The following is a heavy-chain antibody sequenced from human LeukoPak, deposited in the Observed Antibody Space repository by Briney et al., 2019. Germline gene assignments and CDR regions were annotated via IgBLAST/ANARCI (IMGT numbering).Heavy chain of an antibody. Sequence: ASVKVSCKASGYTFTSYGINWVRQAPGQGLEWMGWISAYNDNTNYAQKLQGRVTMTTDTSTSTAYMELRSLRSDDTAVYYCARDGPDEDSSGWSDFQHWGQGTLVTVSS. CDR3: ARDGPDEDSSGWSDFQH. D-gene: IGHD6-19*01. CDR2: ISAYNDNT. J-gene: IGHJ1*01. CDR1: GYTFTSYG. V-gene: IGHV1-18*01.